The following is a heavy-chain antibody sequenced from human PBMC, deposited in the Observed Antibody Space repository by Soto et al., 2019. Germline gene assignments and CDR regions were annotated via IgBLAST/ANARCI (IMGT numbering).Heavy chain of an antibody. CDR3: AREGVGATTGFDY. Sequence: DSVEVSCTASGYTFPSYDIKWLRQSTGQGLEWMGWMNPNSGNTGYAQKFQGRVTMTRNTSISTAYMELSSLRSEDTAVYYCAREGVGATTGFDYWGRGTLVTVSA. CDR1: GYTFPSYD. J-gene: IGHJ4*02. D-gene: IGHD1-26*01. CDR2: MNPNSGNT. V-gene: IGHV1-8*01.